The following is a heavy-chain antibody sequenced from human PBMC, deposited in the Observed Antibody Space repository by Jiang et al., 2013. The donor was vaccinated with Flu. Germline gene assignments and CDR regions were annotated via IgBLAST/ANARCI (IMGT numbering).Heavy chain of an antibody. CDR1: GGSISSSSYF. J-gene: IGHJ4*02. D-gene: IGHD1-1*01. V-gene: IGHV4-39*07. Sequence: PGLVKPSETLSLTCTVSGGSISSSSYFWGWIRQPPGRGLEWIGSIYYSGSTNYNPSLKSRVTISVDTSKNQFSLKLSSVTAADTAVYYCARRATYNFDYWGQGTLVTVSS. CDR3: ARRATYNFDY. CDR2: IYYSGST.